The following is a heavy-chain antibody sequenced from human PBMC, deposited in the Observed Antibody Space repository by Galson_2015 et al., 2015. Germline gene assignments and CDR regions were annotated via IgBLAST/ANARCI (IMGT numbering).Heavy chain of an antibody. J-gene: IGHJ4*02. V-gene: IGHV3-73*01. CDR2: IRSKANSYAT. CDR1: GFTFSGSA. CDR3: TSLQDY. Sequence: SLRLSCATSGFTFSGSAMHWVRQASGKGLEWVGRIRSKANSYATAYAASVKGRFTISRDDSKNTAYLQMNSLRTVDTAVYYCTSLQDYWGQGTLVTVSS.